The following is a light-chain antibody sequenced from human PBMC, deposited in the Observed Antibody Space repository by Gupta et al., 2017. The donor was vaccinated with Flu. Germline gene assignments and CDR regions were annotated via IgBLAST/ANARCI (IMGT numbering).Light chain of an antibody. J-gene: IGKJ4*01. CDR2: NTS. CDR1: QSVTIS. V-gene: IGKV1-39*01. Sequence: DIQMTQSPSSLSASVGDRVTITCRASQSVTISLSWYQQRPGKALQLLIYNTSTLQDGVPSRFTASGSGTYFTLIIDSLKPEDSATYYCLQTHKISLAFGGGTRVDI. CDR3: LQTHKISLA.